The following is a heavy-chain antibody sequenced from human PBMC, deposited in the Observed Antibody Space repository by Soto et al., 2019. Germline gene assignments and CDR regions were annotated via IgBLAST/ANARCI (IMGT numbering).Heavy chain of an antibody. CDR3: ARSLDS. CDR1: GSTFTRFY. CDR2: INPSGGST. Sequence: QVQLVQSGAEVKKPGASVKVSCKASGSTFTRFYMHWVRQAPGQGLAWMGLINPSGGSTTYAQKFQGRVTMTRVTSTSTVYMELSSLTSEDTAVYYCARSLDSWGQGSLVTVAS. J-gene: IGHJ4*02. V-gene: IGHV1-46*01.